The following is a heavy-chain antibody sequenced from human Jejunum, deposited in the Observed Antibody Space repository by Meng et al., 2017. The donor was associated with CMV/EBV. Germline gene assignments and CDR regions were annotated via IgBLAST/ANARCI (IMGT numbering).Heavy chain of an antibody. J-gene: IGHJ3*02. D-gene: IGHD6-19*01. CDR2: KKEEGRKK. CDR3: ARDTPGGWHLFDI. V-gene: IGHV3-30*02. Sequence: VRQDQGKGMERGGLKKEEGRKKKKEEKEKGRVKISREKYKNTLSMQINNLRPEETAVYYCARDTPGGWHLFDIWGQGTKVTVSS.